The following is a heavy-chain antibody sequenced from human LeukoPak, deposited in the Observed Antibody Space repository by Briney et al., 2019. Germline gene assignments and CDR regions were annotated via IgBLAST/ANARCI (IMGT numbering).Heavy chain of an antibody. Sequence: SETLSLTCTVSGGSISSYYWSWIRQPPGKGLEWIGYIYYSGSTNYNPSLKSRVTISVDTSKNQFSLKLSSVSAADTAVYYCARDGPYLDYWGQGTLVTVSS. V-gene: IGHV4-59*01. CDR2: IYYSGST. J-gene: IGHJ4*02. CDR3: ARDGPYLDY. CDR1: GGSISSYY.